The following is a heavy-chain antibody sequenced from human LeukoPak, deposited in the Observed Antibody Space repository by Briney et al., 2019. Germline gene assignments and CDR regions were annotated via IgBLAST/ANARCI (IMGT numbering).Heavy chain of an antibody. CDR1: GFTVSSNY. V-gene: IGHV3-53*01. D-gene: IGHD3-10*01. Sequence: PGGSLRLSCAASGFTVSSNYMTWVRQSPGKGLEWVSVIYNSGDTYYADSVKGRFTISRDNSKNTLYLQMNSLRADDTAVYYCASLWFGELSFFDYWGQGTLVTVSS. CDR3: ASLWFGELSFFDY. J-gene: IGHJ4*02. CDR2: IYNSGDT.